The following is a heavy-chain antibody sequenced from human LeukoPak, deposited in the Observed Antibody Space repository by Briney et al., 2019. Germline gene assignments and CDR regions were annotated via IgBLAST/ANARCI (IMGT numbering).Heavy chain of an antibody. CDR1: GGTFSSYA. D-gene: IGHD5-18*01. CDR2: IIPIFGTA. V-gene: IGHV1-69*13. Sequence: SVKVSCKASGGTFSSYAISWVRQAPGQGLEWMGEIIPIFGTANYAQKFQGRVTITADESTSTAYMELSSLRSEDTAVYYCARMGPLYVDTVMVKDYYYYYYMDVWGKGTTVTVSS. CDR3: ARMGPLYVDTVMVKDYYYYYYMDV. J-gene: IGHJ6*03.